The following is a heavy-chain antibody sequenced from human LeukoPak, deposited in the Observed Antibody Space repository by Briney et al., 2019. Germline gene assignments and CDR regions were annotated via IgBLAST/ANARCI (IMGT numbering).Heavy chain of an antibody. CDR2: IYYSGST. Sequence: PSETLSLTCTVSGGSISSYYWSWIRQPPGKGLEWIGYIYYSGSTNYNPSLKSRVTMSVDTSKNQFSLKLSSVTAADTAVYYCARDQYYYDSSGYLFDYWGQGTLVTVSS. CDR3: ARDQYYYDSSGYLFDY. CDR1: GGSISSYY. V-gene: IGHV4-59*12. D-gene: IGHD3-22*01. J-gene: IGHJ4*02.